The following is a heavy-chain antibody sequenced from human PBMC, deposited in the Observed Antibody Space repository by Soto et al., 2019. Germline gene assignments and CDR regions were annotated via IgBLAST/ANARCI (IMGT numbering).Heavy chain of an antibody. V-gene: IGHV1-18*01. CDR3: ARDTDVLMVYAISPYYYGMDV. D-gene: IGHD2-8*01. CDR1: GYTFTSYG. Sequence: GASVKVSCKASGYTFTSYGISWVRQAPGQGLEWMGWISAYNGNTNYAQKIQGRVTITTDTSTSTAYMELSSLRSEDTAVYYCARDTDVLMVYAISPYYYGMDVWGQGTTVTVSS. J-gene: IGHJ6*02. CDR2: ISAYNGNT.